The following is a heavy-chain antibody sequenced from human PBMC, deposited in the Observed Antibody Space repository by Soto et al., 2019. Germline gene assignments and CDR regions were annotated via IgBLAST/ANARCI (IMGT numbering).Heavy chain of an antibody. Sequence: ASVKVSCKASGYTFTSYYMHWVRQAPGQGLEWMGIINPSGGSTSYAQKFQGGVTMTRDTSTSTVYMELSSLRSEDTAVYYCASAVDTAMVTRISYGMDVWGQGTTVTVSS. V-gene: IGHV1-46*01. D-gene: IGHD5-18*01. J-gene: IGHJ6*02. CDR2: INPSGGST. CDR1: GYTFTSYY. CDR3: ASAVDTAMVTRISYGMDV.